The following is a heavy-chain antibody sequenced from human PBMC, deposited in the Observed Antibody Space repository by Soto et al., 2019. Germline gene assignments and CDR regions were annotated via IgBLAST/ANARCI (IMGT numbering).Heavy chain of an antibody. CDR1: GFTFSSYG. D-gene: IGHD3-22*01. CDR3: ARDFLVDDDSSGYYSPGAFDL. V-gene: IGHV3-33*01. J-gene: IGHJ3*01. CDR2: IWYDGSNK. Sequence: QVQLVESGGGVVQPGRSLRLSCAASGFTFSSYGMHWVRQAPGKGLEWVAVIWYDGSNKYYADSVKGRFTISRDNSKNTLYLQMNSLRAEDTAVYYCARDFLVDDDSSGYYSPGAFDLWGQGTMVTVSS.